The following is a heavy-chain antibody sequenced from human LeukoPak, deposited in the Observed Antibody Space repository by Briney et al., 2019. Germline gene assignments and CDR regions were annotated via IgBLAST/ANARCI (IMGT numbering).Heavy chain of an antibody. J-gene: IGHJ4*02. V-gene: IGHV3-30*18. CDR2: ISYDGSNK. CDR3: AKEPPDYIVVVPAAIAEYYFDY. CDR1: GFTFSSYG. D-gene: IGHD2-2*02. Sequence: GRSLRLSCAASGFTFSSYGMHWVRQAPGKGLEWVAVISYDGSNKYYADSVKGRFTISRDNSKNTLYLQMNSLRAEDTAVYYCAKEPPDYIVVVPAAIAEYYFDYWGQGTLVTVSS.